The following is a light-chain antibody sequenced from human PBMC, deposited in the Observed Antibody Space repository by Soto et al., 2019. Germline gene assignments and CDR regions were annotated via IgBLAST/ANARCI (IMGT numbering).Light chain of an antibody. J-gene: IGKJ5*01. V-gene: IGKV1-5*03. CDR3: QQSYSTPYT. CDR2: KAS. CDR1: QTISSW. Sequence: DIQMTQSPSTLSGSVGDRVTITCRASQTISSWLAWYQQKPGKAPNLLIYKASTLESGVPSRFSGSGSGTELTITISSLQPDDFETYYCQQSYSTPYTFGQGTRLEIK.